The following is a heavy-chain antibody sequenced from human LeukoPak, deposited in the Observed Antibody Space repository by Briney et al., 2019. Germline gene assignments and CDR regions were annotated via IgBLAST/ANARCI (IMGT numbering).Heavy chain of an antibody. Sequence: GGSLRLSCAASGFTFSSYAMHWVRQAPGKGLEWAAVISYDGSNKYYADSVKGQFTISRDNSKNTLYLQMNSLRAEDTAVYYCARAAGDAFDIWGQGTMVTVSS. CDR1: GFTFSSYA. CDR2: ISYDGSNK. D-gene: IGHD6-13*01. CDR3: ARAAGDAFDI. J-gene: IGHJ3*02. V-gene: IGHV3-30*04.